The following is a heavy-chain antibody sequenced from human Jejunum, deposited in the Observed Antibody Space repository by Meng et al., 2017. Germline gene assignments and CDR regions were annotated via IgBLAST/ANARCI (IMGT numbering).Heavy chain of an antibody. CDR2: VSAYNGNT. CDR1: GYTFTGHG. V-gene: IGHV1-18*01. Sequence: QAQLWQSGREVKMQWASVMVSCKASGYTFTGHGIIGVRQAPGLGPEWIGWVSAYNGNTKYAQKFQGRVTMTTDTSTTTAYMELRSLRSDDTAVYYCTRGRISSNWDTFGYWGQGTLVTVSS. CDR3: TRGRISSNWDTFGY. D-gene: IGHD6-13*01. J-gene: IGHJ4*02.